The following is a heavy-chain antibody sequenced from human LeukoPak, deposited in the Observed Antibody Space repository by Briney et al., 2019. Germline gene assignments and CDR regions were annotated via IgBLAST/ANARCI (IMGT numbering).Heavy chain of an antibody. Sequence: PSETLSLTCAVYGGSFSGYYWSWIRQPPGKGLEWIGEINHSGSTNYNPSLKSRVTISVDTSKNQFSLKLSSVTAADTAVYYCAKLLNRGVPSHFDYWGQGTLVTVSS. V-gene: IGHV4-34*01. CDR3: AKLLNRGVPSHFDY. J-gene: IGHJ4*02. D-gene: IGHD3-10*01. CDR1: GGSFSGYY. CDR2: INHSGST.